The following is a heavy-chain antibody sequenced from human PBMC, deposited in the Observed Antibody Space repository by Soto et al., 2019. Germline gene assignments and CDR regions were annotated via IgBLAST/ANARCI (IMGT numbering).Heavy chain of an antibody. CDR1: GFTFSSYA. Sequence: QAHLVESGGGVVQPGGSLRLSCAASGFTFSSYAMHWVRQAPGKGLEWVALMWYDRSDTYYAESVKGRFNISRDESKNRLCLDISGVNYEETAVYYCTIDLSWSTGDYCGSDVCGQGTAVTV. V-gene: IGHV3-33*01. CDR2: MWYDRSDT. CDR3: TIDLSWSTGDYCGSDV. D-gene: IGHD2-8*02. J-gene: IGHJ6*02.